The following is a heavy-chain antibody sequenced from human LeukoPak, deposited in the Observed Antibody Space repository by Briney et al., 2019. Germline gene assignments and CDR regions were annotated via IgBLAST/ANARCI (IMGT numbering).Heavy chain of an antibody. D-gene: IGHD2-15*01. CDR1: GYTFTNYG. CDR2: ISDYNDNT. J-gene: IGHJ4*02. Sequence: ASVKVSCKASGYTFTNYGIGWVRQAPGQGLEGMGWISDYNDNTNYAQKLQGRVTMTKDTSTSTAYMELRSLRSDDTAVYYCARVPGGGGSFDYWGQGTLVTVSS. V-gene: IGHV1-18*01. CDR3: ARVPGGGGSFDY.